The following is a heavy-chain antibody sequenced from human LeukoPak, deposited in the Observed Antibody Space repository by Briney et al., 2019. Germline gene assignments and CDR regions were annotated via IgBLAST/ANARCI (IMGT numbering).Heavy chain of an antibody. V-gene: IGHV3-30*18. CDR1: GFTFSSYG. CDR2: ISYDGSNK. J-gene: IGHJ4*02. D-gene: IGHD5-18*01. CDR3: AKVRSGGYTYGYDY. Sequence: GGPLRLSCAASGFTFSSYGMHWVRQAPGKGLEWVAVISYDGSNKYYADSVKGRFTISRDNSKSTLYLQMNSLRAEDTAVYYCAKVRSGGYTYGYDYWGQGTLVTVSS.